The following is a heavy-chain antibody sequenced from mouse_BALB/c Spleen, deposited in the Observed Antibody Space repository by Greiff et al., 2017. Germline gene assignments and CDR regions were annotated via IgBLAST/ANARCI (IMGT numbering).Heavy chain of an antibody. CDR3: ASPREDYAMDY. J-gene: IGHJ4*01. CDR2: IDPANGNT. Sequence: EVKLMESGAELVKPGASVKLSCTASGFNIKDTYMHWVKQRPEQGLEWIGRIDPANGNTKYDPKFQGKATITADTSSNTAYLQLSSLTSEDTAVYYCASPREDYAMDYWGQGTSVTVSS. V-gene: IGHV14-3*02. CDR1: GFNIKDTY.